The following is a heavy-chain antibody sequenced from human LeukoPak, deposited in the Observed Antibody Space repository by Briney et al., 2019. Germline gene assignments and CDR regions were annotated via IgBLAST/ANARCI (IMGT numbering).Heavy chain of an antibody. D-gene: IGHD6-19*01. Sequence: SETLSLTCTVSGGSFSNYCWNWMRQSPGRGLEWIGYTCDSANTYYNPSLKSRVTISVDTSKNQFSLKLTSATAVDTAVYYCARWHDSGRYFDYWGRGTSVTVSS. J-gene: IGHJ4*02. CDR3: ARWHDSGRYFDY. V-gene: IGHV4-59*01. CDR1: GGSFSNYC. CDR2: TCDSANT.